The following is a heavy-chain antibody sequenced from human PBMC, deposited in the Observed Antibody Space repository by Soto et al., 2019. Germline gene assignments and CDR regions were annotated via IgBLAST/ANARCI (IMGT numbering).Heavy chain of an antibody. Sequence: ASVKVSCKASVGTFSSYAISCVRQAPGQGLEWMGGIIPIFGTANYAQKFQGRVTITADESTSTAYMELSSLRSEDTAVYYCARDLYSSSSPNLWGQGTLVTVSS. CDR3: ARDLYSSSSPNL. CDR2: IIPIFGTA. D-gene: IGHD6-6*01. V-gene: IGHV1-69*13. J-gene: IGHJ5*02. CDR1: VGTFSSYA.